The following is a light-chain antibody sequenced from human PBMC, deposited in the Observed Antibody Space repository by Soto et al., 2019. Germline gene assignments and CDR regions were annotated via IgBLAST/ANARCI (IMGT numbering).Light chain of an antibody. CDR2: KAS. CDR1: QSISSW. V-gene: IGKV1-5*03. J-gene: IGKJ4*01. Sequence: DIQMTQSPSTLSASVGDRVTITCRASQSISSWLAWYQQKPGKAPKLLIYKASSLESGVPSRFSGSGSGTEFTLTISSLQPDDFATYYCQQYNSYPLTFGGGTKWISN. CDR3: QQYNSYPLT.